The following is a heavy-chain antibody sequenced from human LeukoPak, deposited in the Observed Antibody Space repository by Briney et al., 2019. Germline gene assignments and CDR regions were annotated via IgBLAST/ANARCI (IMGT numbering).Heavy chain of an antibody. CDR2: IYYSGST. D-gene: IGHD3-3*02. CDR1: GGSISSGGYY. Sequence: SETLSLTCTVSGGSISSGGYYWSWIRQHPGKGLEWIGYIYYSGSTYYNPSLKSRVTISVDTSKNQFSLKLSSVTAADTAVYYCARPFLEWLLSMDYYFDYWGQGTLVTVSS. V-gene: IGHV4-31*03. CDR3: ARPFLEWLLSMDYYFDY. J-gene: IGHJ4*02.